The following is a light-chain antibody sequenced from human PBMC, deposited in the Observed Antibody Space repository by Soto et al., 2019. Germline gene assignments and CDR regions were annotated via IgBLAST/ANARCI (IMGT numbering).Light chain of an antibody. CDR3: HQSASSPWT. J-gene: IGKJ1*01. CDR1: QSVLYSPNNKNY. Sequence: DIVMTQSPDSLALSLGERATINCKSSQSVLYSPNNKNYLAWYQQKPGQPPKLLLYWASMRESGVPDRFSGSASGTDFTLTISSLQAEDVAVYSCHQSASSPWTFGPGTKVEIK. CDR2: WAS. V-gene: IGKV4-1*01.